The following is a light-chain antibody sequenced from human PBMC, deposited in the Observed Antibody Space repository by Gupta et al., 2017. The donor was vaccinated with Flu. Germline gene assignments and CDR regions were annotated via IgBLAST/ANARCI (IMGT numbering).Light chain of an antibody. CDR3: QSSDNRGTYVI. J-gene: IGLJ2*01. V-gene: IGLV3-25*03. Sequence: SSELTQPPSVSVPPGQTARLTCSGDALADQYGYWYQQKPGQAPTMVVRKDNQRPSGIPERFSGSSSGTKFTLTISGVQAEDEADYYCQSSDNRGTYVIFGGGTKLTVL. CDR1: ALADQY. CDR2: KDN.